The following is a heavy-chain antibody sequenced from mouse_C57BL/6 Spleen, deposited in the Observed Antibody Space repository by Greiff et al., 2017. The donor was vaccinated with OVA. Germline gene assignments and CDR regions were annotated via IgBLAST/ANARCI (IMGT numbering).Heavy chain of an antibody. Sequence: VQLKESVAELVRPGASVKLSCTASGFNIKNTYMHWVQQRPEQGLEWIGRIDPANGNTKYAPTFQGKATITADTSSNTAYLQLSSLTSEDTAIYYCAFSDGSSPFAYWGQGTLVTVSA. J-gene: IGHJ3*01. CDR3: AFSDGSSPFAY. D-gene: IGHD1-1*01. V-gene: IGHV14-3*01. CDR2: IDPANGNT. CDR1: GFNIKNTY.